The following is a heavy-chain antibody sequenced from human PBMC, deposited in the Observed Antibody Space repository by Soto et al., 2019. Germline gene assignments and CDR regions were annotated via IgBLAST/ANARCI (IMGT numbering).Heavy chain of an antibody. V-gene: IGHV3-30*18. CDR1: GFTFSSYG. CDR2: ISYDGSNK. Sequence: GGSLRLSCAASGFTFSSYGMHWVRQAPGKGLEWVAVISYDGSNKYYADSVKGRFTISRDNSKNTLYLQMNSLRAEDTAVYYCAKDWGVLCSSTSCANFDYWGQGTLVTVSS. D-gene: IGHD2-2*01. CDR3: AKDWGVLCSSTSCANFDY. J-gene: IGHJ4*02.